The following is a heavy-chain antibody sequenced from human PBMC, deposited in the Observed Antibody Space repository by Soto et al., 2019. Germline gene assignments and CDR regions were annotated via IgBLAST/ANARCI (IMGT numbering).Heavy chain of an antibody. CDR2: IKQDGSEK. J-gene: IGHJ4*02. CDR1: GFTCSRYW. Sequence: GGSLRLSCAASGFTCSRYWMRWVRQAPGKGLEWVANIKQDGSEKDYVDSVKGRFTISRDNAKNSLYLQMNSLRAEDTAVYYCARAGGYSSSWYVYWGQGTLVTVSS. CDR3: ARAGGYSSSWYVY. D-gene: IGHD6-13*01. V-gene: IGHV3-7*03.